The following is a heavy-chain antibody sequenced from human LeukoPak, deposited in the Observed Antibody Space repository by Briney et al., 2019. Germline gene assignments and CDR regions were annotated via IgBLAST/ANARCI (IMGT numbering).Heavy chain of an antibody. J-gene: IGHJ4*02. CDR2: INHSGST. CDR1: GGSISSGGYS. V-gene: IGHV4-30-2*06. CDR3: ARARPIFGVVIFDY. Sequence: RSSETLSLTCAVSGGSISSGGYSWSWIRQSPGKGLEWIGEINHSGSTNYNPSLKSRVTISVDTSKNQYSLKLSSVTAADTAVYYCARARPIFGVVIFDYRGQGTLVTVSS. D-gene: IGHD3-3*01.